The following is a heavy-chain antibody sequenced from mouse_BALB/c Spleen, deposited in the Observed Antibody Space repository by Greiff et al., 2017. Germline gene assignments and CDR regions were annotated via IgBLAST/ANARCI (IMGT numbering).Heavy chain of an antibody. Sequence: EVHLVESGGGLVKPGGSLKLSCAASGFTFSSYAMSWVRQTPEKRLEWVASISSGGSTYYPDSVKGRFTISRDNARNILYLQMSSLRSEDTAMYYCAREDYDAMDYWGQGTSVTVSS. J-gene: IGHJ4*01. CDR3: AREDYDAMDY. CDR2: ISSGGST. CDR1: GFTFSSYA. V-gene: IGHV5-6-5*01.